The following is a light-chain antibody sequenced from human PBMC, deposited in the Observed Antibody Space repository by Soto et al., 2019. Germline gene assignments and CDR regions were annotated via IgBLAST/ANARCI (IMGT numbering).Light chain of an antibody. CDR1: NSNIGSNY. CDR2: RNN. V-gene: IGLV1-47*01. Sequence: QSVLTQPPSASGTPGQTVTISCSGSNSNIGSNYVCWYQQLPGTAPKLLIYRNNHRPSGVPDRFSGSQSGTSAYLAISGLRSEDEADYYCSTWDDSLPGIVVFGGGTKLTVL. CDR3: STWDDSLPGIVV. J-gene: IGLJ2*01.